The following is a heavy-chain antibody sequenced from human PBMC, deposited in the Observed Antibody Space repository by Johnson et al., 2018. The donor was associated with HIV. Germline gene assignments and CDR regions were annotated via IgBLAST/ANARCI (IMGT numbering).Heavy chain of an antibody. J-gene: IGHJ3*02. CDR1: AFTFDDYG. CDR2: INCNGDIT. V-gene: IGHV3-20*04. D-gene: IGHD3-16*02. CDR3: ATGIEDDAFDI. Sequence: VQLVESGGGLVQPGGSLRLSCVASAFTFDDYGLNWVRQDPGKGLEWVSSINCNGDITRYADSVKGRFTISRDNAKNSLYLQMNSLRAEDPAVYYCATGIEDDAFDIWGQGTMVTVSS.